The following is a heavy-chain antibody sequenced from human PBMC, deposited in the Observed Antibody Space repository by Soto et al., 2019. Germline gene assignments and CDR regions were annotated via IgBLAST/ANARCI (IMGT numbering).Heavy chain of an antibody. CDR2: ILVGGST. V-gene: IGHV3-23*01. Sequence: GGSLRLSCAASGFTCSSSDMSWVRQAPGKGLEWVSTILVGGSTHYPDSVKGRITISRDNSKNTVFLQMNSLTPGDTPVYSCGKATANGRGAFDICGQGTVVTVSS. CDR3: GKATANGRGAFDI. D-gene: IGHD1-1*01. J-gene: IGHJ3*02. CDR1: GFTCSSSD.